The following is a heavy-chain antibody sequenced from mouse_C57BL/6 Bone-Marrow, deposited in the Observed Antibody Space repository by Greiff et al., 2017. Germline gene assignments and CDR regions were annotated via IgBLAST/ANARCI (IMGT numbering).Heavy chain of an antibody. CDR3: ARDYGSSYWYFDV. D-gene: IGHD1-1*01. V-gene: IGHV1-85*01. CDR1: GYTFTSYD. J-gene: IGHJ1*03. CDR2: IYPRDGST. Sequence: QVQLKQSGPELVKPGASVKLSCKASGYTFTSYDINWVKQRPGQGLEWIGWIYPRDGSTKYNEKFKGKATLTVDTSSSTAYMELHSLTSEDSAVYFWARDYGSSYWYFDVWGTGTTVTVSS.